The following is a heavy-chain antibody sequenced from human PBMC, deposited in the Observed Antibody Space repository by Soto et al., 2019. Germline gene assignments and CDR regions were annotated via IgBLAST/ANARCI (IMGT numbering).Heavy chain of an antibody. J-gene: IGHJ3*02. V-gene: IGHV1-69*13. CDR2: IIPIFGTA. Sequence: ASVKVSCKASGGTFSSYAISWVRQAPGQGLEWMGGIIPIFGTANYAQKFQGRVTITADESTSTAYMELSSLRSEDTAVYYCARDLGYCSGGNCYDAFDIWGQGTMVTVSS. CDR1: GGTFSSYA. D-gene: IGHD2-15*01. CDR3: ARDLGYCSGGNCYDAFDI.